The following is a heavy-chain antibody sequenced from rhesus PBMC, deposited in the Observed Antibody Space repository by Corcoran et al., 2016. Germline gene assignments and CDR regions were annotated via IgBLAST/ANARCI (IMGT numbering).Heavy chain of an antibody. CDR2: ISGNTQTT. D-gene: IGHD6-25*01. CDR3: ARQPVLWRQLLSWYFDI. J-gene: IGHJ2*01. Sequence: QVQLQESGPGLVKPSETLPLTCAVSGVSLYGNYWTWIRQSPGKGLEWIGYISGNTQTTADNPPLRGRITSSKDPSKNQFSLKLSSVTAADTAVYYCARQPVLWRQLLSWYFDIWGPGTPITISS. V-gene: IGHV4-147*01. CDR1: GVSLYGNY.